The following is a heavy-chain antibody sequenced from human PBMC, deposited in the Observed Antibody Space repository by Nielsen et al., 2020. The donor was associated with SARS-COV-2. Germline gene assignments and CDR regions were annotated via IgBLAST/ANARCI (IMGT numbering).Heavy chain of an antibody. Sequence: ASVKVSCKAPGYRFSVYYMHWVRQAPGQGLEWMGRINPNSGGPNYAQKFQGRVPMTWDTSISTAYMELSGLKSDDTAVFYCAGSGSGWYNFDSWGQGTLVTVSS. CDR1: GYRFSVYY. J-gene: IGHJ4*02. CDR3: AGSGSGWYNFDS. V-gene: IGHV1-2*06. D-gene: IGHD6-19*01. CDR2: INPNSGGP.